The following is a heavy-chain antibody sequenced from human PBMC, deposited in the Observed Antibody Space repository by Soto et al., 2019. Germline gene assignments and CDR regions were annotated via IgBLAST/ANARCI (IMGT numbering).Heavy chain of an antibody. CDR2: ISGSGGST. D-gene: IGHD4-17*01. V-gene: IGHV3-23*01. Sequence: TGGSLRLSCAASGFTFSSYAMSWVRQAPGKGLEWVSAISGSGGSTYYADSVKGRFTISRDNSKNTLYLQMNSLRAEDTAVYYCAKPDDYGDFFDYWGQGTLVTVSS. CDR1: GFTFSSYA. CDR3: AKPDDYGDFFDY. J-gene: IGHJ4*02.